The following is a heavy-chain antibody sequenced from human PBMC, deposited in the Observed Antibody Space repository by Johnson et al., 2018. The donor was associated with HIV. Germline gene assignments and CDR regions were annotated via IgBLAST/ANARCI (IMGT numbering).Heavy chain of an antibody. J-gene: IGHJ3*02. CDR3: AKDRTGFDAFDI. Sequence: VQLVESGGGVVRPGRSLRLSCVASGFTFSSYTMHWVRQAPGKGLEWVAVIWYDGSNKYYADSVKGRFTISRDNCKNTLYLQMNSLRAEDTAVYYCAKDRTGFDAFDIWGQGTMVIVSS. D-gene: IGHD1-1*01. V-gene: IGHV3-30*04. CDR1: GFTFSSYT. CDR2: IWYDGSNK.